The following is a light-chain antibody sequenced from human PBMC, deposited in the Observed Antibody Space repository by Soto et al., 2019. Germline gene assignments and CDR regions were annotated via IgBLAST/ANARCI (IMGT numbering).Light chain of an antibody. Sequence: QAVVTQPPSVSGAPGQRVTISCTGSSSNIGTPYDVHWYQQLPGTAPKLLIYGNNNRPSGVPDRFSGSKSGTSASLAITGLQAEDEADYYCQSYDSSLSGDVIFGGGTKLTVL. CDR2: GNN. CDR1: SSNIGTPYD. V-gene: IGLV1-40*01. J-gene: IGLJ2*01. CDR3: QSYDSSLSGDVI.